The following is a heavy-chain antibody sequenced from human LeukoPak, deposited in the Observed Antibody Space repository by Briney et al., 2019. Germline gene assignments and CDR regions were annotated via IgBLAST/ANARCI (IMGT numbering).Heavy chain of an antibody. CDR1: GGSISSGGYY. CDR3: ARVPNFGGDCYLIWFDP. J-gene: IGHJ5*02. Sequence: AQTLSLTWTVAGGSISSGGYYWSWIREHPGKGLEWIGYIYYSGSTYYNPSRKSRVTISVDTAKNQLSRKLSSVTAADTSVYACARVPNFGGDCYLIWFDPWGEGTLLTASS. CDR2: IYYSGST. D-gene: IGHD2-21*02. V-gene: IGHV4-31*02.